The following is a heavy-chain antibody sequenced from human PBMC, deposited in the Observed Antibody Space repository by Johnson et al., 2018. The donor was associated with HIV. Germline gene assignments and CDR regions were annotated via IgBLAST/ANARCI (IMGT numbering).Heavy chain of an antibody. Sequence: VQLVESGGGLVQPGGSLRLSCAASGFDFSSSWMHWVRQAPGKGLVWVSRIRNDGSATTYADSVKGRFTISRDNAKNTLYLQMNSLRAEDTAVYYCARERRTDYDYDAFDIWGQGTMVTVSS. CDR3: ARERRTDYDYDAFDI. CDR2: IRNDGSAT. J-gene: IGHJ3*02. D-gene: IGHD4-17*01. CDR1: GFDFSSSW. V-gene: IGHV3-74*01.